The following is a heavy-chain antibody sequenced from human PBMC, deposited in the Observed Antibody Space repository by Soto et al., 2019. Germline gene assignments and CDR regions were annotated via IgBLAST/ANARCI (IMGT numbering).Heavy chain of an antibody. D-gene: IGHD4-17*01. J-gene: IGHJ6*02. CDR1: GGSISSYY. CDR3: ARDSPVDYGGNYYYYGMDV. V-gene: IGHV4-59*01. Sequence: QVQLQESGPGLVKPSETLSLTCTVSGGSISSYYWSWIRQPPGKGLEWIGYIYYSGSTNYNPSLKSLVTISVDTSKNQFSLKLSSVTAADTAVYYCARDSPVDYGGNYYYYGMDVWGQGTTVTVSS. CDR2: IYYSGST.